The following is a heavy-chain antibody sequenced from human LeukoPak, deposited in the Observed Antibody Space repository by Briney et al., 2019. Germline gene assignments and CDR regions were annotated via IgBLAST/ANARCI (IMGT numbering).Heavy chain of an antibody. CDR1: GHTFTSYD. J-gene: IGHJ4*02. V-gene: IGHV1-2*02. Sequence: ASVKVSCKASGHTFTSYDINWVRQATGQGLEWMGWINPNSGGTNYAQKFQGRVTMTRDTSISTAYMELSRLRSDDTAVYYCARTMVRGVITQYYFDYWGQGTLVTVSS. CDR3: ARTMVRGVITQYYFDY. CDR2: INPNSGGT. D-gene: IGHD3-10*01.